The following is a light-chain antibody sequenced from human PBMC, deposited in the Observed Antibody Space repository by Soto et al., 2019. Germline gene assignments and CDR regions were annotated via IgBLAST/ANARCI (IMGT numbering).Light chain of an antibody. CDR3: QQYGSSPRT. V-gene: IGKV3-20*01. CDR2: GAS. CDR1: QSVSSSY. Sequence: EIVLTQSPGTLSLSPGERATLSCRASQSVSSSYLAWYQQKPGQAPRLLIYGASSSATGIPDRFSGSGSGTDFTRPISRLEPEDVEVYYCQQYGSSPRTFCQGTKVEIK. J-gene: IGKJ1*01.